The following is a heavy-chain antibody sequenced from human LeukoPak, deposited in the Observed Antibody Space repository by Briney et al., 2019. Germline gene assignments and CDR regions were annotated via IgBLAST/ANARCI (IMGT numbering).Heavy chain of an antibody. V-gene: IGHV1-2*02. D-gene: IGHD3-3*01. Sequence: ASVKVSCKASGYTCTGYYMHWVRQAPGQGLEWMGWINPNSGGTNYAQKFQGRVTMTRDTSISTAYMELSRLRSDDTAVYYCARYGVFDFWSGLDYWSQGTLVTVSS. CDR1: GYTCTGYY. CDR2: INPNSGGT. CDR3: ARYGVFDFWSGLDY. J-gene: IGHJ4*02.